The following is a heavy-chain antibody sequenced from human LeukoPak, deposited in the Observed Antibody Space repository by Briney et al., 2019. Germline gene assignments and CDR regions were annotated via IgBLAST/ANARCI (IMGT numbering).Heavy chain of an antibody. CDR3: ARGWGALYYFDY. J-gene: IGHJ4*02. V-gene: IGHV1-8*01. D-gene: IGHD3-16*01. Sequence: ASVKVSCKASGYTFTSSDINWVRQATGQGLEWMGWMNPNSGNTGYAQKFQGRVTMTRNTSISTAYMELSSLRSEDTAVYYCARGWGALYYFDYWGQGTLVTVSS. CDR2: MNPNSGNT. CDR1: GYTFTSSD.